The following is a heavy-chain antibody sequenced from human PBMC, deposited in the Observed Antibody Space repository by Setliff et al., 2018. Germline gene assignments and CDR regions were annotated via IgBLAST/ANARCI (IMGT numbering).Heavy chain of an antibody. V-gene: IGHV4-38-2*02. CDR3: ARDYGDSNWFDP. Sequence: SQTLSLTCTVSGGSISSGYYWGWIRQPPGKGLEWIGSIYHSGRTYYNPSLKSRVIILVDTSKNQFSLKLSSVTAADTAVYYCARDYGDSNWFDPWGQGTLVTVSS. J-gene: IGHJ5*02. D-gene: IGHD4-17*01. CDR2: IYHSGRT. CDR1: GGSISSGYY.